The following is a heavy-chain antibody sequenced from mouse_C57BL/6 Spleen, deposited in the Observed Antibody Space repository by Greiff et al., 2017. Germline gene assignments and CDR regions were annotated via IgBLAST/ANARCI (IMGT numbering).Heavy chain of an antibody. D-gene: IGHD1-1*01. CDR2: INPNYGTT. CDR1: GYSFTDYN. J-gene: IGHJ3*01. CDR3: ARNNYYGSSYWFAY. Sequence: VQLQQSGPELVKPGASVKISCKASGYSFTDYNMNWVKQSNGKSLEWIGVINPNYGTTSYDQKFKGKATLTVDQSSSTAYMQLNSLTSEDSAVYYCARNNYYGSSYWFAYWGQGTLVTVSA. V-gene: IGHV1-39*01.